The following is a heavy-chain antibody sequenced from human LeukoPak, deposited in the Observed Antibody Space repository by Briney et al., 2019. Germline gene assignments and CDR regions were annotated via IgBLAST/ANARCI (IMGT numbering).Heavy chain of an antibody. CDR2: INPSGGST. Sequence: GASGKGSCKASGYTFTSYYMHWVRQAPGQGLEWMGIINPSGGSTSYAQKFQGRVTMTRDTSTSTVYMELSSLRSEDTAVYYCAASNSSSWPFDYWGQATLVPVSS. CDR3: AASNSSSWPFDY. CDR1: GYTFTSYY. V-gene: IGHV1-46*01. D-gene: IGHD6-13*01. J-gene: IGHJ4*02.